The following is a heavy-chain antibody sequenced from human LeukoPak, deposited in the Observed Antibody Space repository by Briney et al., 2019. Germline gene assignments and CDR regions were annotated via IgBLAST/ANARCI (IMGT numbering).Heavy chain of an antibody. CDR3: ARDFYCSRTSCYAPSFDY. V-gene: IGHV3-33*01. CDR2: IGYDGTNE. D-gene: IGHD2-2*01. Sequence: AGRSLRLSCAASGFTFSSYGMHWVRQAPGKGLEWVALIGYDGTNEYYADCVKGRLTISRDNSKNTLYLQMKSLRAEDTAVYYCARDFYCSRTSCYAPSFDYWGQGTLVTVSS. CDR1: GFTFSSYG. J-gene: IGHJ4*02.